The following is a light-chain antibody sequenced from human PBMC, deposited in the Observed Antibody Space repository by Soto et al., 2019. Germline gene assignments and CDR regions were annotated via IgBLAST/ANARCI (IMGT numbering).Light chain of an antibody. CDR3: QQYGSSIT. Sequence: IVLTQSPGILSLSPGERATLSCRASQSVSSSYLAWYQQKPGQAPRLLIYGASSRATGIPDRFSGSGSGTDFTLTISRLEPEDFAVYYCQQYGSSITFGQGTRWRL. CDR1: QSVSSSY. CDR2: GAS. V-gene: IGKV3-20*01. J-gene: IGKJ5*01.